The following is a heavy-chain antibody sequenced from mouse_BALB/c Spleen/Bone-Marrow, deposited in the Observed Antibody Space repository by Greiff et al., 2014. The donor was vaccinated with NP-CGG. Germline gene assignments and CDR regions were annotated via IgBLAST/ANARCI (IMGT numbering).Heavy chain of an antibody. D-gene: IGHD4-1*01. CDR3: TRGGNWDDFDY. V-gene: IGHV5-17*02. CDR1: GFTFSSFG. CDR2: ISSGSSTI. Sequence: VPLKQSGGGLVQPGGSRKLSCAASGFTFSSFGIHWGRPAPEKGLEWVAYISSGSSTIFYADTVKGRFTVSRDNPKNTLSLQMTSLRSEDTAMYYCTRGGNWDDFDYWGQGTTLTVSS. J-gene: IGHJ2*01.